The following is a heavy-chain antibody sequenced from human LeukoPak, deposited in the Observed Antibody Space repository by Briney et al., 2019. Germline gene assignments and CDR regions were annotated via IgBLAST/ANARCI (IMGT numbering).Heavy chain of an antibody. CDR1: GFTFSSYE. D-gene: IGHD6-6*01. V-gene: IGHV3-48*03. Sequence: GGSLRLSCAASGFTFSSYEMNWVRQAPGKGLEWVSYISSSGSTIYYADSVKGRFTISRDNSKNSLYLQMNSLRAEDTALYYCAKDRPARGAARPGWFDPWGQGTLVTVSS. CDR3: AKDRPARGAARPGWFDP. J-gene: IGHJ5*02. CDR2: ISSSGSTI.